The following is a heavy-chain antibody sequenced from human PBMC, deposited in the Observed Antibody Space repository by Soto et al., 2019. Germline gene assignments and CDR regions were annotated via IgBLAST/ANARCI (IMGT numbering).Heavy chain of an antibody. CDR3: ARCIQGDYYYGMDV. V-gene: IGHV1-18*01. Sequence: ASVKVSCKASGYTFYSHSISWVRQAPGQGLERMGRINGDYGNTQYAQKFRGRVTMTTDTSTTTVYMELTNLRSDDTAVYYCARCIQGDYYYGMDVWGQGTTVTVSS. J-gene: IGHJ6*02. CDR1: GYTFYSHS. CDR2: INGDYGNT. D-gene: IGHD5-18*01.